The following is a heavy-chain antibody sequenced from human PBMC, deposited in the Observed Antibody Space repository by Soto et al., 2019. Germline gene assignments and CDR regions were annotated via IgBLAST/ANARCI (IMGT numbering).Heavy chain of an antibody. CDR2: IDPSDSYT. CDR1: GYSFTSYW. Sequence: GESLKISCKGSGYSFTSYWISWVRQMPGKGLEWMGRIDPSDSYTNYSPSFQGHVTISADKSISTAYLQWSSLKASDTAMYYCERHAGLTIFGVVITGMDVWGQGTTVTVS. J-gene: IGHJ6*02. D-gene: IGHD3-3*01. CDR3: ERHAGLTIFGVVITGMDV. V-gene: IGHV5-10-1*01.